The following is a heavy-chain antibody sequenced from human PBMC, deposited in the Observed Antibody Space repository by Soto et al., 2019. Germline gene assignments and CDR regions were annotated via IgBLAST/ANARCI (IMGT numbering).Heavy chain of an antibody. J-gene: IGHJ4*02. Sequence: QVQLQESGPGLVKPSETLSLTCTVSSDSIAGENWWRWVRQPPGLGLEWLGEVFHTGGTNYNPSLKSRVTMEVDKSKNQFSLKLISATAADTAVYYCARVFSSGSGWMYYFDFWGQGTLVSVSS. V-gene: IGHV4-4*02. D-gene: IGHD6-19*01. CDR2: VFHTGGT. CDR3: ARVFSSGSGWMYYFDF. CDR1: SDSIAGENW.